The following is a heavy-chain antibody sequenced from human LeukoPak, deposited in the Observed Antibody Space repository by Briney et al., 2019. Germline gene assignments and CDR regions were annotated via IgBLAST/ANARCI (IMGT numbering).Heavy chain of an antibody. CDR1: GGSISSYY. D-gene: IGHD2-15*01. CDR2: IYTSGST. Sequence: SEILSLTCTVSGGSISSYYWSWIRQPAGKGLEWIGRIYTSGSTNYNPSLKSRVTISVDKSKNQFSLKLSSVTAADTAVYYCARGYCSGGSCYADYWGQGTLVTVSS. V-gene: IGHV4-4*07. J-gene: IGHJ4*02. CDR3: ARGYCSGGSCYADY.